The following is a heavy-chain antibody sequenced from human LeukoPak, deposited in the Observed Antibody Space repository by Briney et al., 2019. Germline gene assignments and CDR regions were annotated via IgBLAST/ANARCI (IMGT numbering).Heavy chain of an antibody. J-gene: IGHJ4*02. Sequence: GGSLRLSCAASGFTFSNYWMHWLRQAPGQGLMWFSRISSDGRSTNYADSVKGRFTISRDNAKNTLYLQMNSLRAEDTAVYYCAKGGIVGTTQPYFDYWGQGTLVTVSS. CDR2: ISSDGRST. CDR1: GFTFSNYW. V-gene: IGHV3-74*01. CDR3: AKGGIVGTTQPYFDY. D-gene: IGHD1-26*01.